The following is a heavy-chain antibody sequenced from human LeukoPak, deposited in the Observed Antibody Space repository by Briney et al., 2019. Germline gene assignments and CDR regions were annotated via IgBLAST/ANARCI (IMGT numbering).Heavy chain of an antibody. CDR2: ISYDGSNK. J-gene: IGHJ4*02. D-gene: IGHD4-11*01. CDR3: ARSGGLQKFDY. Sequence: ETGGSLRLSCAASGFTFSSYAMHWVRQAPGKGLEWVAVISYDGSNKDYADSVKGRFTISRDNSKNTLYLQMNSLRVEDTAVYYCARSGGLQKFDYWGQGTLVTVSS. CDR1: GFTFSSYA. V-gene: IGHV3-30-3*01.